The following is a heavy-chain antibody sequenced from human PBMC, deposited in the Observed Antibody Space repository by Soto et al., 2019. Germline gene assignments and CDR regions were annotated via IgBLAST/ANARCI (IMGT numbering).Heavy chain of an antibody. CDR1: GFTFSSYG. CDR3: AKDVVPAASYPWNYYMDV. CDR2: ISYDGSNK. D-gene: IGHD2-2*01. V-gene: IGHV3-30*18. Sequence: PGGSLRLSCAASGFTFSSYGMHWVRQAPGKGLEWVAVISYDGSNKYYADSVKGRFTISRDNSKNTLYLQMNSLRAEDTAVYYCAKDVVPAASYPWNYYMDVWGKGTTVTVSS. J-gene: IGHJ6*03.